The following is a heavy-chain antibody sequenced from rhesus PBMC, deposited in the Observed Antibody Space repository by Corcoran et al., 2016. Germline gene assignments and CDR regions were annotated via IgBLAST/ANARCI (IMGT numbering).Heavy chain of an antibody. CDR3: ARVHDWGDYYFDY. D-gene: IGHD3-34*01. V-gene: IGHV4-147*01. CDR2: IYGISESI. CDR1: GYSIRSNY. J-gene: IGHJ4*01. Sequence: QVQLQESGPGLVKPSETLSLTCAVSGYSIRSNYWSWIRQPPGKGLEWIGFIYGISESIYYNPSLKIRVPLSTDASKTQFSLKLSSVTAADTAVYYFARVHDWGDYYFDYWGQGVLVTVSS.